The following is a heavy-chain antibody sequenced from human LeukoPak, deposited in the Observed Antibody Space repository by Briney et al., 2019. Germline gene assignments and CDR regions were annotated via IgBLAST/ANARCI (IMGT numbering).Heavy chain of an antibody. CDR1: GFTFGSSW. J-gene: IGHJ3*02. CDR2: INDDGSAQ. CDR3: ARINYRAFSI. V-gene: IGHV3-7*01. D-gene: IGHD4-11*01. Sequence: GGSLRLSCVDSGFTFGSSWMTWVRQSPGKGLEWVASINDDGSAQYYVDSVKGRFTISRDNAKNSLFLQMNSLRAEDTALYYCARINYRAFSIWGQGTMVTVSS.